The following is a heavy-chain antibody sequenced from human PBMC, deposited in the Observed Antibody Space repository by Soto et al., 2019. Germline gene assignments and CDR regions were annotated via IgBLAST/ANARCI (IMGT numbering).Heavy chain of an antibody. CDR2: IDWDDDK. CDR1: GFSLSTSGMC. J-gene: IGHJ6*02. CDR3: ARILAGSSDGMDV. D-gene: IGHD3-10*01. Sequence: SGPTLVNPTQTLTLTCTFSGFSLSTSGMCVRRIRQPPGEALEWLARIDWDDDKYYSTSLKTRLTISKDTSKNQVVLTMTNMDPVDTATYYCARILAGSSDGMDVWGQGTTVTVSS. V-gene: IGHV2-70*11.